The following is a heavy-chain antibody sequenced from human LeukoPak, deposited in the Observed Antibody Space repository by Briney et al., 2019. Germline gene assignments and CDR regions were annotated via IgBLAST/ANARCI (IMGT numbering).Heavy chain of an antibody. D-gene: IGHD2-15*01. CDR3: ARGLPKGAFDI. Sequence: SETLSLTCTVSGGSISSYYWSWIRQPSGKGLEWIGYIYYSGSTNYNPSLKSRVTISVDTSKNQFSLKLSSVTAADTAVYYCARGLPKGAFDIWGQGTMVTVSS. V-gene: IGHV4-59*01. CDR1: GGSISSYY. CDR2: IYYSGST. J-gene: IGHJ3*02.